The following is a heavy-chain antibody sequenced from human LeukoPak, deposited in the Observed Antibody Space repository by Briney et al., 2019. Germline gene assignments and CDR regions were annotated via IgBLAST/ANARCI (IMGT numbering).Heavy chain of an antibody. CDR3: ARAYSGYDLAFDY. CDR2: IYYSGST. Sequence: SETLSLTCTVSGGSISSGGYYWSWIRQHPGKGLERIGYIYYSGSTYYNPSLKSRVTISVDTSKNQFSLKLSSVTAADTAMYYCARAYSGYDLAFDYWGQGTLVTVSS. V-gene: IGHV4-31*03. D-gene: IGHD5-12*01. CDR1: GGSISSGGYY. J-gene: IGHJ4*02.